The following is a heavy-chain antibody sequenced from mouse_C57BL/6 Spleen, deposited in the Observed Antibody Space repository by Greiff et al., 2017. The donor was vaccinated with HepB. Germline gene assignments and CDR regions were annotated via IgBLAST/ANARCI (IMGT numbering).Heavy chain of an antibody. D-gene: IGHD2-1*01. CDR2: ISYDGSN. V-gene: IGHV3-6*01. CDR3: ARYGNYVPNWYFDV. J-gene: IGHJ1*03. CDR1: GYSITSGYY. Sequence: EVQRVESGPGLVKPSQSLSLTCSVTGYSITSGYYWNWIRQFPGNKLEWMGYISYDGSNNYNPSLKNRISITRDTSKNQFFLKLNSVTTEDTATYYCARYGNYVPNWYFDVWGTGTTVTVSS.